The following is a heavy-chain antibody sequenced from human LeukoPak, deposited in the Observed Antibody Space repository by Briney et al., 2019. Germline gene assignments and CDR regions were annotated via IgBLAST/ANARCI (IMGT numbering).Heavy chain of an antibody. V-gene: IGHV4-39*07. J-gene: IGHJ4*02. CDR3: AAYYYDSSGYSDY. CDR1: GGSISSSSYY. Sequence: PSETLPLTCTVSGGSISSSSYYWGWIRQPPGKGLEWIGSIYYSGSTYYNPSLKSRVTISVDTSKNQFSLKLSSVTAADTAVYYCAAYYYDSSGYSDYWGQGTLVTVSS. D-gene: IGHD3-22*01. CDR2: IYYSGST.